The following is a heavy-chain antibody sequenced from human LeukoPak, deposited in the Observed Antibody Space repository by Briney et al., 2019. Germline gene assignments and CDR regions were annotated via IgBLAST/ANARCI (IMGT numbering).Heavy chain of an antibody. CDR1: GFTFSNAW. CDR2: IKSKTDGGTT. Sequence: GGSLRLSCAASGFTFSNAWMSWVRQAPGKGLEWVGRIKSKTDGGTTDYAAPVKGRFTISRDDSKNTLYLQMNSLKTEDTAVYYCTTAIVVVPAPISYWGQGTLVTVSS. CDR3: TTAIVVVPAPISY. J-gene: IGHJ4*02. D-gene: IGHD2-2*01. V-gene: IGHV3-15*01.